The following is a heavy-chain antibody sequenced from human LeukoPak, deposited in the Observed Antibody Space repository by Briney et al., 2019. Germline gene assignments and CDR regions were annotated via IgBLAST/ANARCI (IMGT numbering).Heavy chain of an antibody. V-gene: IGHV3-23*01. CDR3: AKDGAVAGIRDAFDI. Sequence: PGGSLRLSCAASGFTFSSYATSWVRQAPGKGLEWVSAISGSGGSTYYADSVKGRFTISRDNSKNTLYLQMNSLRAEDTAVYYCAKDGAVAGIRDAFDIWGQGTMVTVSS. CDR1: GFTFSSYA. J-gene: IGHJ3*02. CDR2: ISGSGGST. D-gene: IGHD6-19*01.